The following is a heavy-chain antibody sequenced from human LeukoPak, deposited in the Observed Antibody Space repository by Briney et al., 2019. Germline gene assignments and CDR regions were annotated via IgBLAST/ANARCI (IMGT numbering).Heavy chain of an antibody. J-gene: IGHJ3*02. Sequence: GGSLRLSCAASGFTFSNYAMHWVRQAPGKGLEWVAVISYGGSNKYYADSVKGRFTISRDNAKNSLYLQMNSLRAEDTAVYYCARVLRYDNSGHDSFDIWGQGTMVTVSS. CDR1: GFTFSNYA. D-gene: IGHD3-22*01. CDR2: ISYGGSNK. V-gene: IGHV3-30*04. CDR3: ARVLRYDNSGHDSFDI.